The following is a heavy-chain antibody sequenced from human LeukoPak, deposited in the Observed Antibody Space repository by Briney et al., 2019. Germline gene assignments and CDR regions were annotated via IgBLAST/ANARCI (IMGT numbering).Heavy chain of an antibody. CDR3: ARERSSGPFFDY. J-gene: IGHJ4*02. CDR2: TYYRSKWFN. CDR1: GDSVSSNSAA. V-gene: IGHV6-1*01. Sequence: SQTLSLTCAISGDSVSSNSAAWNWIRQSPSRGLEWLGMTYYRSKWFNNYAISMRSRININPHTHKHQLSLQLKSVTPEDRAVYYCARERSSGPFFDYWGQGMLVTVSS. D-gene: IGHD3-22*01.